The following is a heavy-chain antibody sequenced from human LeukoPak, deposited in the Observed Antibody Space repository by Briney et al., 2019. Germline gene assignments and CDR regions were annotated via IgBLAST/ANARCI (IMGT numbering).Heavy chain of an antibody. CDR3: ARDYYYGSGSCDY. CDR1: GFTFSDYY. V-gene: IGHV3-11*01. Sequence: PGGSLRLSCAASGFTFSDYYMSWIRQAPGKGLEWVSYISSSGSTIYYADSVKGRFTISRDNAKNSLYLQMNSLGAEDTAVYYCARDYYYGSGSCDYWGQGTLVTVSS. J-gene: IGHJ4*02. CDR2: ISSSGSTI. D-gene: IGHD3-10*01.